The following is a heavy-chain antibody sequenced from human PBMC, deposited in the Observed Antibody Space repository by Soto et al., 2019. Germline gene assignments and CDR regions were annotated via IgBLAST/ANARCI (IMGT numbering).Heavy chain of an antibody. D-gene: IGHD2-21*01. CDR1: GYTFTGYY. V-gene: IGHV1-2*04. J-gene: IGHJ3*02. CDR2: INPNSGGT. CDR3: ARGHRVSPLGEKNAFDI. Sequence: GASVKVSCKASGYTFTGYYMHWVRQAPGQRFEWMGWINPNSGGTNYAQKFQGWVTMTRDTSISTAYMELSRLRSDDTAVYYCARGHRVSPLGEKNAFDIWGQGTMVTVSS.